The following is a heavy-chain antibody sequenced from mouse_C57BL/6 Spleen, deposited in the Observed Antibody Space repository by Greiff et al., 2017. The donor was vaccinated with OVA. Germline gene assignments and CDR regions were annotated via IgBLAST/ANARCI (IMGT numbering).Heavy chain of an antibody. V-gene: IGHV1-82*01. D-gene: IGHD1-1*01. CDR2: IYPGDGDT. J-gene: IGHJ2*01. Sequence: VKLLESGPELVKPGASVKISCKASGYAFSSSWMNWVKQRPGKGLEWIGRIYPGDGDTHYNGKFKGKATLTVDKSSSTAYMQLSSLTSENSAVYFCARRYGSSYFDYWGQGTTLTVSA. CDR3: ARRYGSSYFDY. CDR1: GYAFSSSW.